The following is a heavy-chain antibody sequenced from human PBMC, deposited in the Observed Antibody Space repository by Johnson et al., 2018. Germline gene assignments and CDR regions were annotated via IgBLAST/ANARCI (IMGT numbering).Heavy chain of an antibody. V-gene: IGHV4-39*07. CDR3: ARDASASHSEPFDY. D-gene: IGHD1-14*01. J-gene: IGHJ4*02. Sequence: QVQLQESGPGLVKPSETXSLTCTVSGVSINSRSYYWGWISQPPGKGLEWIGSIYYSGTTYYNPSLKRRVPISVDTSKNQFSLDLKSVTAADPAFYYCARDASASHSEPFDYWGQGTMVTVSS. CDR1: GVSINSRSYY. CDR2: IYYSGTT.